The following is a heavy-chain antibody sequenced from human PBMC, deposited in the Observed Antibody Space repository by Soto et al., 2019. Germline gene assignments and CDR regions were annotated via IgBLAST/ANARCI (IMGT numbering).Heavy chain of an antibody. CDR2: VYFSGST. Sequence: PSETLSLTCSVFGDSITNFHRSWIRQPPGKGLEWIGYVYFSGSTKYNPSLKSRVIMSIDTSKNEFSLKLTSVTAADSAAYFCAAYDSEGYFDYWGQGALVTVS. CDR1: GDSITNFH. D-gene: IGHD3-9*01. V-gene: IGHV4-59*03. CDR3: AAYDSEGYFDY. J-gene: IGHJ4*02.